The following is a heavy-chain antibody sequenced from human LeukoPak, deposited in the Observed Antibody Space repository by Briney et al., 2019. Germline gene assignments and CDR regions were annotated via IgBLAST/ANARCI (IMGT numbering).Heavy chain of an antibody. CDR3: AKDTDYYDSSGYLYFDY. D-gene: IGHD3-22*01. J-gene: IGHJ4*02. CDR1: GFTFSSYA. Sequence: PGGSLRLSCAASGFTFSSYAMSWVRQAPGKGLEWVSAISGSGGSTYCADSVKGRFTISRDNSKNTLYLQMNSLRAEDTAVYYCAKDTDYYDSSGYLYFDYWGQGTLVTVSS. V-gene: IGHV3-23*01. CDR2: ISGSGGST.